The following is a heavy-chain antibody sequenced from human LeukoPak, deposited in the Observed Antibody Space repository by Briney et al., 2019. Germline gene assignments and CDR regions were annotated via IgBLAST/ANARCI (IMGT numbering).Heavy chain of an antibody. D-gene: IGHD2-2*01. CDR1: GFTFSSYS. Sequence: KTGGSLRLSCAASGFTFSSYSMNWVRQAPGKGLEWVSSISSSSSHIYYADSVKGRFTISRDNAKNSLYLQMNSLRAEDTAVYYCARDRTMPSGFDPWGQGTLVTVSS. V-gene: IGHV3-21*01. J-gene: IGHJ5*02. CDR2: ISSSSSHI. CDR3: ARDRTMPSGFDP.